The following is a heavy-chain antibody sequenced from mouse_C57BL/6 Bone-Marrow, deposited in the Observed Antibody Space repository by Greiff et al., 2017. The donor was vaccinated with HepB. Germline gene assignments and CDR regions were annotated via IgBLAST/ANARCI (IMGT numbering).Heavy chain of an antibody. J-gene: IGHJ3*01. CDR2: IYPGSGST. V-gene: IGHV1-55*01. D-gene: IGHD1-1*01. CDR3: ASPPYYGSSYVRLAY. CDR1: GYTFTSYW. Sequence: QVQLQQPGAELVKPGASVKMSCKASGYTFTSYWITWVKQRPGQGLEWIGDIYPGSGSTNYTEKFKSKATLTVDTSSSTAYMQLSSLTSEDSAVYYCASPPYYGSSYVRLAYWGQGTLVTVSA.